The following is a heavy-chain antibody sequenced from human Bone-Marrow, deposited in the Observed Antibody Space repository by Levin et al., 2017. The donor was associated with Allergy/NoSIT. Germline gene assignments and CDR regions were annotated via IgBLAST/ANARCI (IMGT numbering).Heavy chain of an antibody. CDR2: ISAYNGNT. CDR1: GYTFTSYG. D-gene: IGHD2-2*02. J-gene: IGHJ6*02. Sequence: ASVKVSCKASGYTFTSYGISWVRQAPGQGLEWMGWISAYNGNTNYAQKLQGRVTMTTDTSTSTAYMELRSLRSDDTAVYYCARVVPAALRYGMDVWGQGTTVTVSS. CDR3: ARVVPAALRYGMDV. V-gene: IGHV1-18*01.